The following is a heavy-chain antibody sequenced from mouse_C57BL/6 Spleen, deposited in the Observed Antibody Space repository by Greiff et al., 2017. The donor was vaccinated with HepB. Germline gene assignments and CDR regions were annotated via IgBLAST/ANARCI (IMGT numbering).Heavy chain of an antibody. CDR3: QRDMGYGYDGFDY. CDR2: IYPGDGDT. Sequence: VQLQQSGAELVKPGASVKISCKASGYAFSSYWMNWVKQRPGKGLEWIGQIYPGDGDTNYNGKFKGKATLTADKSSSTAYMQLSSLTSEDSAVYFCQRDMGYGYDGFDYWGQGTTLTVSS. J-gene: IGHJ2*01. V-gene: IGHV1-80*01. D-gene: IGHD2-2*01. CDR1: GYAFSSYW.